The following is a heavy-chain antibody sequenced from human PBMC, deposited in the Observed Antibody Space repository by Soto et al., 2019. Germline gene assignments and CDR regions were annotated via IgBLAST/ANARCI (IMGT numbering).Heavy chain of an antibody. D-gene: IGHD1-7*01. CDR3: ARARYNWNSYYFDY. CDR2: INHSGST. Sequence: SETLSLTCAVYGGSFSGYYWSWIRQPPGKGLEWIGEINHSGSTNYNPSLKSRVTISVDTSKNQFSLKLSSVPAADTVVYYCARARYNWNSYYFDYWGQGTLVTVSS. J-gene: IGHJ4*02. V-gene: IGHV4-34*01. CDR1: GGSFSGYY.